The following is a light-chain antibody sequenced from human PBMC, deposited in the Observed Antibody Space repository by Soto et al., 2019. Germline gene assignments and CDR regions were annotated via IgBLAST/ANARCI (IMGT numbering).Light chain of an antibody. CDR3: QQYGSSLWT. CDR1: QSVSSNY. V-gene: IGKV3-20*01. Sequence: ENVLTQSPGSLSLSPGERATLSCRASQSVSSNYLAWYQQKPGQSPRLLIYGATNRATGIPDRFSASGSGTEFTLTISRLEPEDFALYFCQQYGSSLWTFGQGTRVIFK. CDR2: GAT. J-gene: IGKJ1*01.